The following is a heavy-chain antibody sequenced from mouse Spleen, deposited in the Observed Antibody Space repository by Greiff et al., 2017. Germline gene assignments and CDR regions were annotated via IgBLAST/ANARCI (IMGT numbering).Heavy chain of an antibody. J-gene: IGHJ1*01. V-gene: IGHV1-42*01. CDR2: INPSTGGT. CDR1: GYSFTGYY. D-gene: IGHD2-1*01. CDR3: ARNYGKGWYFDV. Sequence: VQLQQSGPELVKPGASVKISCKASGYSFTGYYMNWVKQSPEKSLEWIGEINPSTGGTTYNQKFKAKATLTVDKSSSTAYMQLKSLTSEDSAVYYCARNYGKGWYFDVWGAGTTVTVSS.